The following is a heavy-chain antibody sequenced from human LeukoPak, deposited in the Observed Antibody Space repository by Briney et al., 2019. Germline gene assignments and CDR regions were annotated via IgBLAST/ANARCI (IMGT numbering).Heavy chain of an antibody. V-gene: IGHV1-2*02. J-gene: IGHJ5*02. Sequence: GASVTVSCKTSGYTFTDYYLHWVRQAPGQGLEWMGWINPNTGGTSFAQRFQGRVTMTRDTSITTVYMEVSWLTSDDTAIYYCARADRLHGGPYLIGPWGQGTLVTVSS. CDR2: INPNTGGT. D-gene: IGHD2-21*01. CDR1: GYTFTDYY. CDR3: ARADRLHGGPYLIGP.